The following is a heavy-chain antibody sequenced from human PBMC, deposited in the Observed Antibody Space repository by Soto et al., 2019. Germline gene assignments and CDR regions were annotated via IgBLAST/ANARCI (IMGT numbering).Heavy chain of an antibody. Sequence: PSETLSLTCAVYGGSFSGYYWSWIRQPPGKGLEWIGEINHSGSTNYNPSLKSRVTISVDTSKNQFSLKLSSVTAADTAVYYCARGHFGVVVVAARTFDYWGQGTLVTVSS. J-gene: IGHJ4*02. V-gene: IGHV4-34*01. CDR1: GGSFSGYY. D-gene: IGHD2-15*01. CDR3: ARGHFGVVVVAARTFDY. CDR2: INHSGST.